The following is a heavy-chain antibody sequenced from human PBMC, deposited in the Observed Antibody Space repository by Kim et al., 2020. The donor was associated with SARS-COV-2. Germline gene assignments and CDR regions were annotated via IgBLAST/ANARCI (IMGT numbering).Heavy chain of an antibody. Sequence: GGSLRLSCAASGFTFSSSWMHWVRQAPGKGLVWLSHISNDGYTTAYADSVNGRFTVSRDNAKNTLYLQMNSLRAEDTAVYFCARSPSGPEGYWGQGTLVTVSS. CDR2: ISNDGYTT. CDR3: ARSPSGPEGY. CDR1: GFTFSSSW. V-gene: IGHV3-74*01. J-gene: IGHJ4*02.